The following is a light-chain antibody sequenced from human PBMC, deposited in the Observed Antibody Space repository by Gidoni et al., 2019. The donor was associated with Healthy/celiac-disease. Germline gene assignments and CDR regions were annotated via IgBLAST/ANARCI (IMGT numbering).Light chain of an antibody. Sequence: DIQMTPSPSSLSASVGDRVTLTCRASQSISSYLNWYQQKPGKAPKLLIYAASSLQSGVPSRFSGSGSGTDFTLTISSLQPEDFATYYCQQSYSTPPTFGQGTRLEIK. CDR1: QSISSY. J-gene: IGKJ5*01. V-gene: IGKV1-39*01. CDR3: QQSYSTPPT. CDR2: AAS.